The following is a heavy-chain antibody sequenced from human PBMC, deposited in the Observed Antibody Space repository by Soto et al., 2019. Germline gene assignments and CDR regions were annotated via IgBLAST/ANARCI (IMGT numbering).Heavy chain of an antibody. CDR1: GFTVRSNY. V-gene: IGHV3-66*01. D-gene: IGHD2-2*02. CDR3: ARGHYTSPPGYFDY. J-gene: IGHJ4*02. Sequence: EVPLVESGGGLVQPGGSLRLSCATSGFTVRSNYMSWVRQAPGKGLEWVSLIDSDGDTYYADSVKGRFTISRDNSKNTMYLQMNSLRAEDTAVYYCARGHYTSPPGYFDYWGQGTLVTVSS. CDR2: IDSDGDT.